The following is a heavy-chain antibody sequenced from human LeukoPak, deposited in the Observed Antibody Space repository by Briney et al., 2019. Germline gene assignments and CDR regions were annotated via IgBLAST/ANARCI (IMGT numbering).Heavy chain of an antibody. CDR3: ARRAAAGTGGFDY. D-gene: IGHD6-13*01. CDR2: INPNSGGT. CDR1: GYTFTGYY. Sequence: ASVKVSCKASGYTFTGYYMHWVRQAPGQGLEWIGWINPNSGGTNYAQKFQGRVTMTRDTSISTAYMELSRLRSDDTAVYYCARRAAAGTGGFDYWGQGTLVTVSS. J-gene: IGHJ4*02. V-gene: IGHV1-2*02.